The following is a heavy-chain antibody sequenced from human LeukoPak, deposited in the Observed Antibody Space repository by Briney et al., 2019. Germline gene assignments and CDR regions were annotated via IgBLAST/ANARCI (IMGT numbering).Heavy chain of an antibody. CDR1: GGSFSGYY. CDR3: ARAKVGFNY. V-gene: IGHV4-34*01. CDR2: INHSGST. J-gene: IGHJ4*02. Sequence: SEILSLTCAVYGGSFSGYYWSWIRQPPGKGLEWIGEINHSGSTNYNPSLKSRVTISVDTSKNQFSLKLSSVTAADTAVYYCARAKVGFNYWGQGTLVTVSS. D-gene: IGHD3-10*01.